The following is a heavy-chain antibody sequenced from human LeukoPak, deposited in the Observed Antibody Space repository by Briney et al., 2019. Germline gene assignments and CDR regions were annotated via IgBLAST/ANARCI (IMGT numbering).Heavy chain of an antibody. D-gene: IGHD6-13*01. CDR1: GGSISSSSYY. V-gene: IGHV4-39*01. J-gene: IGHJ2*01. CDR3: AGTPVAAAGTKWYFDF. CDR2: IYYSGST. Sequence: SETLSLTCTVSGGSISSSSYYWGWIRQPRGKGLEWIGSIYYSGSTYYNPSLKSRVTISVDTSKNQFSLKLSSVTAADTAVYYCAGTPVAAAGTKWYFDFWGRGTLVTVSS.